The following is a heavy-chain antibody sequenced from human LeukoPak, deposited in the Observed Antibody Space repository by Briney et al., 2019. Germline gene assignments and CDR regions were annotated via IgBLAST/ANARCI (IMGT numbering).Heavy chain of an antibody. Sequence: GGSLRLSCAASGFTFSSYAMHWVRQAPGKGREGVAVISYDGSNKYYADSVKGRFTISRDNSKNTLYLQMNRLRAEDTAVYYCARGGYGSSSWYGYWGQGTLVTVSS. CDR2: ISYDGSNK. CDR1: GFTFSSYA. CDR3: ARGGYGSSSWYGY. D-gene: IGHD6-13*01. V-gene: IGHV3-30-3*01. J-gene: IGHJ4*02.